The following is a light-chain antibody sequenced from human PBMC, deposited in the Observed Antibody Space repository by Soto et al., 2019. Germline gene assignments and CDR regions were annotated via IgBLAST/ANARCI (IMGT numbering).Light chain of an antibody. CDR2: GAS. V-gene: IGKV3-15*01. CDR1: QSVSSN. J-gene: IGKJ5*01. Sequence: EIVMTQSPATLSVSPGERATLSCSASQSVSSNLAWYQQKPGQAPRLLIYGASTRATGIPPSFSGSGSGTEFTLTISSLQSEDFAVYYCQQYNNWPPNTFGQGTRLEIK. CDR3: QQYNNWPPNT.